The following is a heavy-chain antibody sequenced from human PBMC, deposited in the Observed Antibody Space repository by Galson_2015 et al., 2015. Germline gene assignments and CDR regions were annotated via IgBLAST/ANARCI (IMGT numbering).Heavy chain of an antibody. CDR1: GFTFSSYW. J-gene: IGHJ5*02. D-gene: IGHD6-6*01. CDR2: INSDGSST. CDR3: ARDDSSSSWFGWFDP. V-gene: IGHV3-74*01. Sequence: SLRLSCAASGFTFSSYWMHWVRQAPGKGLVWVSRINSDGSSTSYADSVKGRFTISRDNAKNTLYLQMNSLRAEDTAVYYCARDDSSSSWFGWFDPWGQGTLVTVSS.